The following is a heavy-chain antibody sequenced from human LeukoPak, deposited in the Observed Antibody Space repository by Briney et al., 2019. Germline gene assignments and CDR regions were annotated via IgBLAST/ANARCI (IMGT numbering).Heavy chain of an antibody. Sequence: SQTLSLTCAISGDSVSSNSAAWNWIRQSPSRGLEWLGRTYYRSKWYNDYAVSVKSRITINPDTSKNQFSLQLNSVTPEDTAVYYCARDRGRGTIGAVIIDIGNWFDPWGQGTLVTVSS. V-gene: IGHV6-1*01. CDR1: GDSVSSNSAA. CDR2: TYYRSKWYN. CDR3: ARDRGRGTIGAVIIDIGNWFDP. D-gene: IGHD3-10*01. J-gene: IGHJ5*02.